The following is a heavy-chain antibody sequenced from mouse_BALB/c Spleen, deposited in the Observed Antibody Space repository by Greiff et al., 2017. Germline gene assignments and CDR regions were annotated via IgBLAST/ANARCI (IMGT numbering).Heavy chain of an antibody. CDR3: TRDGYYGSSSYWYFDV. V-gene: IGHV1-5*01. Sequence: DVQLQESGTVLARPGASVKMSCKASGYSFTSYWMHWVKQRPGQGLEWIGAIYPGNSDTSYNQKFKGKAKLTAVTSASTAYMELSSLTNEDSAVYYCTRDGYYGSSSYWYFDVWGAGTTVTVSS. D-gene: IGHD1-1*01. CDR2: IYPGNSDT. J-gene: IGHJ1*01. CDR1: GYSFTSYW.